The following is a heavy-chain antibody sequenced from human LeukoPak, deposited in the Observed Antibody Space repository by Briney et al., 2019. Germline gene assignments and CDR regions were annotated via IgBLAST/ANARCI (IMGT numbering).Heavy chain of an antibody. J-gene: IGHJ5*02. V-gene: IGHV4-4*07. CDR1: GGSISGYY. CDR3: ARALVRGVRINWFDP. Sequence: SETLSLTCPVSGGSISGYYWSWIRQPAGKGLEWIGRIYTSGSTNYNPSLKSRVTISVDTSKNQFSLKLSSVTAADTAVYYCARALVRGVRINWFDPWGQGTLVTVSS. CDR2: IYTSGST. D-gene: IGHD3-10*01.